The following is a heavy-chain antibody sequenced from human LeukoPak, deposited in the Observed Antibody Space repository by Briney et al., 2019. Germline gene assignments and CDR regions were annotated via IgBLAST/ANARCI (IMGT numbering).Heavy chain of an antibody. CDR2: FDPEDGET. CDR3: ATLSGDRVGATPGDY. CDR1: GYTLTELS. Sequence: ASMKVSCKVSGYTLTELSMHWVRQAPGKGLEWMGGFDPEDGETIYAQKFQGRVTMTEDTSTDTAYMELSSLRSEDTAVYYCATLSGDRVGATPGDYWGQGTLVTVSS. D-gene: IGHD1-26*01. J-gene: IGHJ4*02. V-gene: IGHV1-24*01.